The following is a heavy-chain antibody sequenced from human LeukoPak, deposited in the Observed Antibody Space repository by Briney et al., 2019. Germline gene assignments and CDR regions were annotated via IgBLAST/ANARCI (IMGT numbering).Heavy chain of an antibody. J-gene: IGHJ4*02. CDR2: INPSGGST. Sequence: ASVKVSCKASGYTFTSYYMHWVRQAPGQGLEWMGIINPSGGSTSYAQKFQGRVTMTRDTSISTAYMELSRLRSDDTAVYYCAMSYGSGSYAYFDYWGQGTLVTVSS. CDR1: GYTFTSYY. D-gene: IGHD3-10*01. V-gene: IGHV1-46*01. CDR3: AMSYGSGSYAYFDY.